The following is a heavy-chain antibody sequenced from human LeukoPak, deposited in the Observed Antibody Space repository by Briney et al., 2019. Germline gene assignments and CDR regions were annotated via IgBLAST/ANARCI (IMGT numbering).Heavy chain of an antibody. V-gene: IGHV4-39*01. CDR2: IYYSGST. J-gene: IGHJ4*02. Sequence: PSETLSLTCTVSGGSISITSYYWGWIRQSPGKGLEWIGSIYYSGSTYYNPSLKSRVTISVDTSKNQFSLKMSSVTAADTAVYYCARGLGLYSSSWIGGHWGQGTLVTVSS. CDR3: ARGLGLYSSSWIGGH. D-gene: IGHD6-13*01. CDR1: GGSISITSYY.